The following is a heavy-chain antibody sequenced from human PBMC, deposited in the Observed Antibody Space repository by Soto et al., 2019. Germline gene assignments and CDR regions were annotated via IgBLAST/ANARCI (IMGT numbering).Heavy chain of an antibody. Sequence: SETLSLTCTVSGGSISSSSYYWGWIRQPPGKGLEWIGSIYYSGSTYYNPSLKSRVTISVDTSKNQFSLKLSSVTAADTAVYYCAKLRITMIVAWGQGTLVTVSS. CDR3: AKLRITMIVA. CDR1: GGSISSSSYY. J-gene: IGHJ5*02. D-gene: IGHD3-22*01. V-gene: IGHV4-39*01. CDR2: IYYSGST.